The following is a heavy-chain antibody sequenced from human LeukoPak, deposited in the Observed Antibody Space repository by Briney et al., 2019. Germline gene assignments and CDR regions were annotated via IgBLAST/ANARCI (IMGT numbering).Heavy chain of an antibody. J-gene: IGHJ6*02. D-gene: IGHD2-2*01. CDR1: GFTFSSYS. CDR2: ISSSSSYI. CDR3: AREGSVVVPAAGMDV. Sequence: GGSLRLSCAASGFTFSSYSMNWVRQAPGKGLELVSSISSSSSYIYYGDSVRGRFTISRDNAKNSLYLQMNSLRAEDTAVYYCAREGSVVVPAAGMDVWGQGTTVTVSS. V-gene: IGHV3-21*01.